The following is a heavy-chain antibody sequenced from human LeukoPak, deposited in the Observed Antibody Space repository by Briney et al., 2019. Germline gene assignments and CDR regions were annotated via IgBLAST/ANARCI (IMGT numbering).Heavy chain of an antibody. CDR3: ANTIAVAGFYYYYGMDV. CDR1: GLILSNYG. CDR2: IRFDGNEN. D-gene: IGHD6-19*01. V-gene: IGHV3-30*02. Sequence: GGSLRLSCAASGLILSNYGIHWVRQAPGKGLEWVAFIRFDGNENYYADSVKGRFTISRDNSKNTLYLQMNSLRADDTAIYYCANTIAVAGFYYYYGMDVWGQGTTVTVSS. J-gene: IGHJ6*02.